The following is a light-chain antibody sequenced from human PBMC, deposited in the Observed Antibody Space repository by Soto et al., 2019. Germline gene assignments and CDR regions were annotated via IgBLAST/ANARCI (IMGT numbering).Light chain of an antibody. Sequence: EIVLTQSPATLSLSPGERATLSCRASQSVGSYLGWYQQKAGQAPRLLIYDASNRATGIPARFSGSGSGTDFTLTISSLEPEYFAVYYCQQRSDWPPIPFAQDTRLEIK. J-gene: IGKJ5*01. V-gene: IGKV3-11*01. CDR1: QSVGSY. CDR3: QQRSDWPPIP. CDR2: DAS.